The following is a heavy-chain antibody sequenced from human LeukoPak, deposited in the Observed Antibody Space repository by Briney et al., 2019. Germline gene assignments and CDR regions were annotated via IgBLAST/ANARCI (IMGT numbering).Heavy chain of an antibody. CDR3: AKYGSGTYYNGLH. CDR1: GFTFSSCA. V-gene: IGHV3-23*01. D-gene: IGHD3-10*01. Sequence: GGSLRLSCAASGFTFSSCAMTWVRQAPGKGLQWVSTISVSGENTYYADSVKGRFTISRDISKSTLYLQMNSLRDEDTALYYCAKYGSGTYYNGLHWGQGTLVTVSS. CDR2: ISVSGENT. J-gene: IGHJ4*02.